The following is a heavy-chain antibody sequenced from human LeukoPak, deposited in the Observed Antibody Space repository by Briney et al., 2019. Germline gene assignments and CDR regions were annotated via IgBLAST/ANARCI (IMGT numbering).Heavy chain of an antibody. D-gene: IGHD5-12*01. CDR3: ARRVLSFGANSGQKYYFDY. V-gene: IGHV4-34*01. CDR2: INHSGST. J-gene: IGHJ4*02. CDR1: GGSFSGYY. Sequence: SETLSLTCAVYGGSFSGYYWSWIRQPPGKGLEWIGEINHSGSTNYNPSLKSRVTISVDTSKNQLSLKLSSVTAADTAVYYCARRVLSFGANSGQKYYFDYWGQGTLVTVSS.